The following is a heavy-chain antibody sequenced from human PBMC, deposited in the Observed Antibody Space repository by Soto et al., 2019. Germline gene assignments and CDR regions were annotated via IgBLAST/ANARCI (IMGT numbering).Heavy chain of an antibody. J-gene: IGHJ3*02. CDR1: GFIFTNYW. V-gene: IGHV3-7*03. D-gene: IGHD7-27*01. CDR2: INHDGSET. CDR3: ARSLLGPMAFDM. Sequence: EVQLVESGGDLVQPGGSLRLSCAASGFIFTNYWMTWVRQAPGKGLEWVANINHDGSETYYLDCVKGRFAISRDNAKNSLFLQMNSLRDEDTAIYYCARSLLGPMAFDMWGHGTLVAVSS.